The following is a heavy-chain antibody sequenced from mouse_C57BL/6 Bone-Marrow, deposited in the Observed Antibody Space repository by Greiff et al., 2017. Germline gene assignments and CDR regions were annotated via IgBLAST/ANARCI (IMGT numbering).Heavy chain of an antibody. J-gene: IGHJ3*01. CDR1: GFSLTSSG. D-gene: IGHD2-4*01. Sequence: VQLQQSGPGLVQPSQSLSITCTVSGFSLTSSGVHWVRQSPGKGLEWLGVIWSGGSTDYNAAFISRRSISKDNSKSQVFFKMNSLQADDTAIYYCARNRGLRGAWFAYWGQGTLVTVSA. CDR3: ARNRGLRGAWFAY. V-gene: IGHV2-2*01. CDR2: IWSGGST.